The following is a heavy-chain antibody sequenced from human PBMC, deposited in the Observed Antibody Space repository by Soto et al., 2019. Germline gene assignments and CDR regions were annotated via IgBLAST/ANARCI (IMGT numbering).Heavy chain of an antibody. CDR2: ISGSGGST. Sequence: GGSLRLSCAASGFTFSSYAMSWVRQAPGKGLEWVSAISGSGGSTYYADSVKGRFTISRDNSKNTLYLQMNSLRAEDTAVYYCAKMGPASLLRSWNVDYWGQGTLVTVSS. V-gene: IGHV3-23*01. D-gene: IGHD1-1*01. J-gene: IGHJ4*02. CDR3: AKMGPASLLRSWNVDY. CDR1: GFTFSSYA.